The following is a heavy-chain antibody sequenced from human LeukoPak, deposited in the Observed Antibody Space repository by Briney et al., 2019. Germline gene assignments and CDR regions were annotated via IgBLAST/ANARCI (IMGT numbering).Heavy chain of an antibody. V-gene: IGHV4-59*01. CDR1: GGSISSSY. Sequence: PSETLSLTCTVAGGSISSSYGSWIRQPPGKGLGWGGSIYYTGKTNTTPSLKYRVSISLDASRSEFSLKLRSVTKADTAVYYCARVLEYYDSRGYNRAFDYWGQGTLVTVA. D-gene: IGHD3-22*01. CDR2: IYYTGKT. J-gene: IGHJ4*02. CDR3: ARVLEYYDSRGYNRAFDY.